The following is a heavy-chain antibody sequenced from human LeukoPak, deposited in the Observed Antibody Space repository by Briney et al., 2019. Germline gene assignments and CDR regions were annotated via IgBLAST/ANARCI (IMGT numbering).Heavy chain of an antibody. J-gene: IGHJ2*01. Sequence: SETLSLTCAVSGGSISSGGYSWSWIRQPPGKGLEWIGYIYHSGSTYYNPSLKSRVTISVDRSKNQFSLKLSSVTAADTAVYYCAREKPDYYDSSGAAVGYFDLWGRGTLVTVSS. CDR2: IYHSGST. CDR3: AREKPDYYDSSGAAVGYFDL. CDR1: GGSISSGGYS. V-gene: IGHV4-30-2*01. D-gene: IGHD3-22*01.